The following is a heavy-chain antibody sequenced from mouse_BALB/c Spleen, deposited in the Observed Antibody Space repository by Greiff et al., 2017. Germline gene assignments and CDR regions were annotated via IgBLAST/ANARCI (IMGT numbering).Heavy chain of an antibody. CDR2: IWGDGST. V-gene: IGHV2-6-7*01. CDR1: GFSLTGYG. Sequence: VMLVESGPGLVAPSQSLSITCTVSGFSLTGYGVNWVRQPPGKGLEWLGMIWGDGSTDYNSALKSRLSISKDNSKSQVFLKMNSLQTDDTARYYCARDPFYYGNAMDYWGQGTSVTVSS. J-gene: IGHJ4*01. CDR3: ARDPFYYGNAMDY. D-gene: IGHD1-2*01.